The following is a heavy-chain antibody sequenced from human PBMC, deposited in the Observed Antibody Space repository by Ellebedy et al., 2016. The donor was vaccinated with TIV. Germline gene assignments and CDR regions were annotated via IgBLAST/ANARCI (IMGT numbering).Heavy chain of an antibody. V-gene: IGHV4-31*03. CDR2: IYYSGST. J-gene: IGHJ4*02. CDR1: GGSISSGGYY. CDR3: ASVLPNMVRGVRLDY. Sequence: MPSETLSLTCTVSGGSISSGGYYWSWIRQHPGKGLEWIGYIYYSGSTYYNPSLKSRVTISVDTSKNQFSLKLSSVTAADTAVYYCASVLPNMVRGVRLDYWGQGTLVTVSS. D-gene: IGHD3-10*01.